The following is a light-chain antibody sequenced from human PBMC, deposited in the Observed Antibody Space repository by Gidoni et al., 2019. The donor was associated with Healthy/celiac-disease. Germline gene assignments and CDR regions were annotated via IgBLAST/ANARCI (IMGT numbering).Light chain of an antibody. CDR3: MQALQTPFT. J-gene: IGKJ3*01. CDR1: QSLLQSNGYNY. Sequence: DIVMTQSPLSLPVTPVEPASISCRSSQSLLQSNGYNYLDWYLQKPGQSPQLLIYLGSNRASGVPDRFSGSGSGTDFTLKISRVEAEDVGVYYCMQALQTPFTFGPGTKVDIK. CDR2: LGS. V-gene: IGKV2-28*01.